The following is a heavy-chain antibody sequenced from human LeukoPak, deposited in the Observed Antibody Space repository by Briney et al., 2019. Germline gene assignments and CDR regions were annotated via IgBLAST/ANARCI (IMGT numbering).Heavy chain of an antibody. V-gene: IGHV3-53*01. CDR3: AKDPGGYYYGSGSSGHFDY. Sequence: PGGSLRLSCAASGFTVSSNYMSWVRQAPGKGLEWVSVIYSGGSTYYADSVKGRFTISRDNSKNTLYLQMNSLRAEDTAVYYCAKDPGGYYYGSGSSGHFDYWGQGTLVTVSS. CDR2: IYSGGST. CDR1: GFTVSSNY. J-gene: IGHJ4*02. D-gene: IGHD3-10*01.